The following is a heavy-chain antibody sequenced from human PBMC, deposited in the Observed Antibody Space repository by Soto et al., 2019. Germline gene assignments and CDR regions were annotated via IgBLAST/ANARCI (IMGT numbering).Heavy chain of an antibody. CDR1: GYTFTGYY. V-gene: IGHV1-2*02. J-gene: IGHJ3*02. CDR3: ARDLTYYYDSSGLESDAFDI. D-gene: IGHD3-22*01. CDR2: INPNSGGT. Sequence: VASVKVSCKASGYTFTGYYMHWVRQAPGQGLEWMGWINPNSGGTNYAQKFQGRVTMTRDTSISTAYMELSRLRSDDTAVYYCARDLTYYYDSSGLESDAFDIWGQGTMVTVSS.